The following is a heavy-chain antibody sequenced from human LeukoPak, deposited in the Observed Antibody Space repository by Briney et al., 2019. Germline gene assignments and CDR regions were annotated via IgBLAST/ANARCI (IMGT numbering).Heavy chain of an antibody. J-gene: IGHJ4*02. D-gene: IGHD6-19*01. CDR2: ISAYNGNT. CDR1: GYTFTSYG. V-gene: IGHV1-18*01. CDR3: ARSLNPNDDSSGWYDY. Sequence: ASVKVSCKASGYTFTSYGISWVRQAHGQGLEWMGWISAYNGNTNYAQKLQGRVTMTTDTSTSTAYMELRSLRSDDTAVYYCARSLNPNDDSSGWYDYWGQGTLVTVSS.